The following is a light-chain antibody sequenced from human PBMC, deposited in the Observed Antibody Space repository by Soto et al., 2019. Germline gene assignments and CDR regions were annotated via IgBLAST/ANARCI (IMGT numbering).Light chain of an antibody. J-gene: IGLJ2*01. CDR3: VTWDTSLNAMI. Sequence: SVLTQPPSVSAAPGQKVTISCSGSNSNIGDHSVSWYQHLPGTAPKLLISDNHNRPSGIPDRSSGSKSDTSATLGITGLQTGDEADYYCVTWDTSLNAMIFGGGTQLTVL. V-gene: IGLV1-51*01. CDR1: NSNIGDHS. CDR2: DNH.